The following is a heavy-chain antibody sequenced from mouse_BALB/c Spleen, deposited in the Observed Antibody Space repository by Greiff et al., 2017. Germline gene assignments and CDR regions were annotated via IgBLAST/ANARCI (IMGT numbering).Heavy chain of an antibody. J-gene: IGHJ2*01. CDR3: ARDDF. V-gene: IGHV5-12-1*01. D-gene: IGHD2-4*01. CDR2: ISSGGGST. Sequence: EVHLVESGGGLVKPGGSLKLSCAASGFAFSSYDMSWVRQTPEKRLEWVAYISSGGGSTYYPDTVKGRFTISRDNAKNTLYLQMSSLKSEDTAMYYCARDDFWGQGTTLTVSS. CDR1: GFAFSSYD.